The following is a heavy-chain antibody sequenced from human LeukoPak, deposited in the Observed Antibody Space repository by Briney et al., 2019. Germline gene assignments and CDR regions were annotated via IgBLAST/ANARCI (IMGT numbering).Heavy chain of an antibody. J-gene: IGHJ3*02. CDR2: MNPNSGNT. Sequence: ASVKVSCKASGYTFTSYDINWVRQATGQGLEWMGWMNPNSGNTGYAQKFQGRVTMTRNTSISTAYMELSSLRSEDTAVYYCVGPGLNWNYRPPRANAFDIWAKGQWSPSLQ. CDR1: GYTFTSYD. CDR3: VGPGLNWNYRPPRANAFDI. V-gene: IGHV1-8*01. D-gene: IGHD1-7*01.